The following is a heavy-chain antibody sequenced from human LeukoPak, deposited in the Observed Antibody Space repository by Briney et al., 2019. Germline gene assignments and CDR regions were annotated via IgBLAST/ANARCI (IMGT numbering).Heavy chain of an antibody. CDR2: IGASADGT. D-gene: IGHD3-16*01. V-gene: IGHV3-23*01. CDR1: GFTFSNYD. CDR3: AKAMISFGDKKYYFDD. J-gene: IGHJ4*02. Sequence: PGGSLRLSCAASGFTFSNYDMSWVRQAPGKGLEWVSVIGASADGTNYADSVKGRFTISRDNSKNTLYLQMSSLRAEDTAVYYCAKAMISFGDKKYYFDDWGQGTLVTVSS.